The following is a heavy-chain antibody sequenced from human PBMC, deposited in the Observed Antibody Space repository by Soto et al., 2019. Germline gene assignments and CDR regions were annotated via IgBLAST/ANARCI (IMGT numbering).Heavy chain of an antibody. Sequence: PWGSLRLSCGASGFTFNNYAMSWVRQAPGKGLEWVSSISYSTGNTYYADSVKGRFTISRDNSKNTLFLQMNSLRVEDTAVYYCAKTKAPRDGFDLWGQGTMVTVSS. V-gene: IGHV3-23*01. CDR2: ISYSTGNT. CDR1: GFTFNNYA. J-gene: IGHJ3*01. CDR3: AKTKAPRDGFDL.